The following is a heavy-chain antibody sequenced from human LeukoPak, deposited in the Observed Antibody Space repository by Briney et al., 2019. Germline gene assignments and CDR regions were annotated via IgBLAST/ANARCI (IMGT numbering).Heavy chain of an antibody. Sequence: GGSLRLSCAASGFTFSTYAMSWVRQAPGKGLEWVSGISGSGGNTYYADSVKGRFTISRDNSKNTLYLQLNRLRAEDTAVYYCAGSRSAFYYDFDSWGQGTLVSVSS. V-gene: IGHV3-23*01. CDR1: GFTFSTYA. CDR3: AGSRSAFYYDFDS. J-gene: IGHJ4*02. CDR2: ISGSGGNT. D-gene: IGHD3-22*01.